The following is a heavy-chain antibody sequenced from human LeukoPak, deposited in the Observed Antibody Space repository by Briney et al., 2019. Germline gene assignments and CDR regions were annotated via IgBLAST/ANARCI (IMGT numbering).Heavy chain of an antibody. CDR2: ISSSSGNK. D-gene: IGHD1-26*01. V-gene: IGHV3-48*04. J-gene: IGHJ4*02. Sequence: GGSLRLSCAASEFTFSSYSMSWVRQAPGKGLEWVSYISSSSGNKDYADSVKGRFTISRDNAKNSLNLQMNSLRVEDTAVYYCARDYGGAAPFDSWGQGTLVTVSS. CDR1: EFTFSSYS. CDR3: ARDYGGAAPFDS.